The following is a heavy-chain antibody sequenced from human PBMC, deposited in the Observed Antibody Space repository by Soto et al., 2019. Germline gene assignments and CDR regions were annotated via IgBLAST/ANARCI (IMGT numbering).Heavy chain of an antibody. Sequence: GGSLRLSCAASGFTFSDHYMDWVRQAPGKGLEWVGRTRNKANSYTTEYAASVKGRFTISRDDSKNSLYLQMNSLKTEDTAVYYCATMTTVPRPYYYGMDVWGQGTTVTVSS. D-gene: IGHD4-4*01. CDR2: TRNKANSYTT. CDR1: GFTFSDHY. V-gene: IGHV3-72*01. CDR3: ATMTTVPRPYYYGMDV. J-gene: IGHJ6*02.